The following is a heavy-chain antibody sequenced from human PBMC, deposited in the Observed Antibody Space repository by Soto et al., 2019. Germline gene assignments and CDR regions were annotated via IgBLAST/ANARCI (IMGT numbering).Heavy chain of an antibody. CDR3: ARSTHYYYIMDV. Sequence: QVQLVQSGAEVKKPGASVKVSCKASGYTFTGYYMHWVRQAPGQGLEWMGWINPNSGGTNYAQKFQGWVTMTRDTSTSTAYMELSRLRSDDTAVYCCARSTHYYYIMDVWGQGTTVTVSS. V-gene: IGHV1-2*04. CDR1: GYTFTGYY. J-gene: IGHJ6*02. CDR2: INPNSGGT.